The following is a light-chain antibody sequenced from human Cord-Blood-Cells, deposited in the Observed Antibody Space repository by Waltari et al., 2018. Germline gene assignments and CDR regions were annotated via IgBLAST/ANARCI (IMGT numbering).Light chain of an antibody. J-gene: IGKJ4*01. V-gene: IGKV3-11*01. CDR3: QQRSNWPPAT. CDR1: QSVSSY. CDR2: DAS. Sequence: EIVLKQSPATLSLSPGERATLSCRASQSVSSYLAWYQQKPGQAPRLLIYDASNRATGIPARFSGSGSGTDFTLTISSLEPEDFAVYYCQQRSNWPPATFGGGTKVEIK.